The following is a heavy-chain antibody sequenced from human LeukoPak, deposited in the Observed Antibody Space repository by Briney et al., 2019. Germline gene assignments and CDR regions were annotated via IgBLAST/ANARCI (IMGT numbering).Heavy chain of an antibody. D-gene: IGHD3-10*01. CDR3: ARGFRELSTLFDY. V-gene: IGHV4-34*01. CDR1: GGSFSGYY. CDR2: INHSGST. J-gene: IGHJ4*02. Sequence: PSETLSLTCAVYGGSFSGYYWSGIRQPPGKGLEWIGEINHSGSTNYNPSLKSRVTISVDTSKNQFSLKLSSVTAADTAVYYCARGFRELSTLFDYWGQGTLVTVSS.